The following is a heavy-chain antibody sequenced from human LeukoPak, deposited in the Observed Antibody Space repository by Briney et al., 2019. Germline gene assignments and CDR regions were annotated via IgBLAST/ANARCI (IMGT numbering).Heavy chain of an antibody. CDR1: GDSVSTNSVT. CDR2: TYYRSTWYN. J-gene: IGHJ5*02. D-gene: IGHD2-2*01. CDR3: ARRLTQYDCFDP. Sequence: SQTLSLTCAISGDSVSTNSVTWNWIRQSPSRGLEWLGRTYYRSTWYNDYAVSVRGRITVNPDTSKNQFSLHLNSVTPEDTAVYYCARRLTQYDCFDPWGQGILVTVSS. V-gene: IGHV6-1*01.